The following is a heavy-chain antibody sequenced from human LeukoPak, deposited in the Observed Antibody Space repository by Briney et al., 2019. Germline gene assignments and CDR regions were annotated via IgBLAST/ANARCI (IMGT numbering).Heavy chain of an antibody. V-gene: IGHV4-39*01. D-gene: IGHD6-13*01. CDR1: GGSISSSSYY. CDR3: ARPSSSWYGFDY. CDR2: IYYSGST. J-gene: IGHJ4*02. Sequence: SETLSLTCTVSGGSISSSSYYWGWIRQPPGKGLEWIGSIYYSGSTYYNPSLNSRVTISVDTSKNQFSLKPSSVAAADTAVYYCARPSSSWYGFDYWGQGTLVTVSS.